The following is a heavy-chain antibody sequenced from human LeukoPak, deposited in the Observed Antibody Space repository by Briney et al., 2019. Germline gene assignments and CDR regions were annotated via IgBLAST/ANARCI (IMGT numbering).Heavy chain of an antibody. J-gene: IGHJ4*02. CDR3: ARFAVHRRITVAGQFGLDY. Sequence: ASVKVSCKASGYTFTTYYMHWVRQAPGQGLEWMGIINPSGGSTSYAQKFQGRVTMTRDTSTSTVYMELSSLRSEDTAVYYCARFAVHRRITVAGQFGLDYWGQGTLVSLSS. CDR1: GYTFTTYY. D-gene: IGHD6-19*01. V-gene: IGHV1-46*01. CDR2: INPSGGST.